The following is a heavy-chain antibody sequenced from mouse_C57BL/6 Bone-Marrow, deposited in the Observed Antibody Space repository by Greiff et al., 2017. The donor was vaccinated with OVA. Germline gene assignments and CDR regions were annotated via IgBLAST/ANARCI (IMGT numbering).Heavy chain of an antibody. D-gene: IGHD2-2*01. CDR2: IWGDGST. J-gene: IGHJ3*01. Sequence: VKLVESGPGLVAPSQRLSITCTVSGFSLTSYGVSWVRQPPGKGLEWLGVIWGDGSTNYHSALISRLSISKDNSKSQVFLKLNSLQTDDTATYYCASSTMVTTRAWFAYWGQGTLVTVSA. CDR1: GFSLTSYG. V-gene: IGHV2-3*01. CDR3: ASSTMVTTRAWFAY.